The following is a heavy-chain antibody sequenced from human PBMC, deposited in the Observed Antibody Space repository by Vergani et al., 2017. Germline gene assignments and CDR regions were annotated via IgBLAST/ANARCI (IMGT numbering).Heavy chain of an antibody. CDR1: GFTLSSYA. CDR2: FSGSGGNT. Sequence: EVQLLESGGGLVQPGGSLRLSCAASGFTLSSYAMSWVRQAPGKGLEWVSSFSGSGGNTYSADSVKGRFTISRDNSKNTMYLQMNSLRAEDTAVYYCARGGTDCDYWGQGTLVTVSS. J-gene: IGHJ4*02. CDR3: ARGGTDCDY. D-gene: IGHD2-21*01. V-gene: IGHV3-23*01.